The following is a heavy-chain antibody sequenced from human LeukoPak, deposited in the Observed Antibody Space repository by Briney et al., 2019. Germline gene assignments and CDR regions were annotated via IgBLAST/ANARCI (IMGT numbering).Heavy chain of an antibody. Sequence: GGSLRLSCAASGFTFNNYGMHWVRQAPGMGLEWVAGIWYDGSNEYYADSVKGRFTTSRDNSKNTLYLRMNSLRVEDTSVYYCARDSGIYSDLDYWGQGTLVTVSS. CDR1: GFTFNNYG. CDR3: ARDSGIYSDLDY. CDR2: IWYDGSNE. D-gene: IGHD1-26*01. V-gene: IGHV3-33*01. J-gene: IGHJ4*02.